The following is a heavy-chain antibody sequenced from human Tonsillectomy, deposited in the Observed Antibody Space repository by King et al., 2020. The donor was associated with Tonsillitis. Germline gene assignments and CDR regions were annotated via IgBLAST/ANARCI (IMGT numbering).Heavy chain of an antibody. CDR1: GFTFSSYA. J-gene: IGHJ6*02. D-gene: IGHD3-10*01. Sequence: VQLVESGGGVVQPGRSLRLSCAASGFTFSSYAMHWVRQAPGKGLEWVAVISYDGSNKYYADSVKGRFTISRNNSKNTLYLQMNSLSAEDTAVYYWAGERGRYVMDAWGRATTATVS. CDR2: ISYDGSNK. V-gene: IGHV3-30*04. CDR3: AGERGRYVMDA.